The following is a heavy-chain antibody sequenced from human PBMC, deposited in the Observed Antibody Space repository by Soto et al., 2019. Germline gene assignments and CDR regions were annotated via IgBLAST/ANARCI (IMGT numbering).Heavy chain of an antibody. CDR1: GYTFTSYG. CDR2: ISAYNGNT. D-gene: IGHD5-18*01. J-gene: IGHJ6*02. Sequence: ASVKVSCKASGYTFTSYGISWVRQAPGQGLEWMGWISAYNGNTNYAQKLQGRVTMTTDTSTSTAYMELRSLRSDDTAVYYCARDKFKATAIPKVHYYYGIDVWGQGTTVTVYS. V-gene: IGHV1-18*01. CDR3: ARDKFKATAIPKVHYYYGIDV.